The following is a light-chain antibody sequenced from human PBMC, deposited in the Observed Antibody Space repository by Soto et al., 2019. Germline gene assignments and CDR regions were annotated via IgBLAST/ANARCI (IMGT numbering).Light chain of an antibody. J-gene: IGKJ5*01. CDR1: QSVSTN. CDR2: GAS. Sequence: EIVITQSPSTLSVSQGERATLSCRASQSVSTNLAWYQQKPGQAPRLLIYGASTRATGIPARFSGSGSGTEFTLTISSLQSEDFAVYYCQQFHNWPPITFGQGTRLEIK. CDR3: QQFHNWPPIT. V-gene: IGKV3-15*01.